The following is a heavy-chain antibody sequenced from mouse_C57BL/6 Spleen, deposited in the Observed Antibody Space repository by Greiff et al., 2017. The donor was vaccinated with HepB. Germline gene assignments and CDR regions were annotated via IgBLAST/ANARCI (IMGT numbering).Heavy chain of an antibody. D-gene: IGHD2-2*01. J-gene: IGHJ3*01. CDR3: IREGLRRRFAY. Sequence: QVQLQQSGAELVRPGASVTLSCKASGYTFTDYEMHWVKQTPVHGLEWIGAIDPETGGTAYNQKFKGKAILTADKSSSTAYMELRSLTSEDSAVYYCIREGLRRRFAYWGQGTLVTVSA. CDR2: IDPETGGT. V-gene: IGHV1-15*01. CDR1: GYTFTDYE.